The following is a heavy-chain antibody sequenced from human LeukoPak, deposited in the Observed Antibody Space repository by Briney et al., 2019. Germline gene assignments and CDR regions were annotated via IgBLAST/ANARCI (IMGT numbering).Heavy chain of an antibody. V-gene: IGHV3-23*01. CDR1: GFTFSSYA. J-gene: IGHJ3*02. D-gene: IGHD3-22*01. Sequence: GGSLRLSCAASGFTFSSYAMSWVRQAPGKGLEWVSAISGSGGSTYYADSVKGRFTISRDNSKNTLYLQIKSLRVEDTAVYHCAKGRFFHDNSDAFEIWGQGTMVTVSS. CDR2: ISGSGGST. CDR3: AKGRFFHDNSDAFEI.